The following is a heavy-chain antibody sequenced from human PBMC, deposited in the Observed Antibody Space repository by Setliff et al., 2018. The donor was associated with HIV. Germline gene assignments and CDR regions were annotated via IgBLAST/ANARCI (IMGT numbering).Heavy chain of an antibody. Sequence: PGGSLRLSCAASGFTFSSYSMNWVRQAPGKGLEWVSYISSRSSTIYYADSVKGRFTISRDNSKNTMYLQMNTLRVEDTAVYYCARDPPGSGFHLDYWGQGTPVTGSS. J-gene: IGHJ4*02. CDR1: GFTFSSYS. D-gene: IGHD5-12*01. CDR2: ISSRSSTI. CDR3: ARDPPGSGFHLDY. V-gene: IGHV3-48*01.